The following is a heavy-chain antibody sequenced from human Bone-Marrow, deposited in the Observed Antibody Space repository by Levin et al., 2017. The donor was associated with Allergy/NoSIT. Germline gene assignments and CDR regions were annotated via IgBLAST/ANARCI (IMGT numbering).Heavy chain of an antibody. Sequence: SGGSLRLSCAASGFTFSNYWMHWVRQASGKGLVWVSRIDGDGSSTTYADSVKGRFTISRDNAKNTVYLQMNSLRAEDTAVYYCARGWTQLWPSAYWGQGTLVTVSS. J-gene: IGHJ4*02. CDR3: ARGWTQLWPSAY. CDR2: IDGDGSST. V-gene: IGHV3-74*03. CDR1: GFTFSNYW. D-gene: IGHD5-18*01.